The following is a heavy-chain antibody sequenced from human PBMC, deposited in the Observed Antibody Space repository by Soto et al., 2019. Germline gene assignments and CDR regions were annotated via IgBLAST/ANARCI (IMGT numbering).Heavy chain of an antibody. J-gene: IGHJ6*02. CDR2: IYYSGST. CDR1: GGSISSGGYY. Sequence: SETLSLTCTVSGGSISSGGYYWSWLRQHPGKGLEWIGYIYYSGSTYYNPSLKSRVTISVDTSKNQFSLKLSSVTAADTAVYYCARDRMITFGGVIAYYYGMDVWGQGTTVTVSS. D-gene: IGHD3-16*02. CDR3: ARDRMITFGGVIAYYYGMDV. V-gene: IGHV4-31*03.